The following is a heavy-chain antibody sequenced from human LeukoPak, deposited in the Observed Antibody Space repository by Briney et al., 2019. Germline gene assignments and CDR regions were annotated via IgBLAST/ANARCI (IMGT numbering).Heavy chain of an antibody. CDR3: ATAGRGGSYEDYYYMDV. CDR2: INPNSGGT. V-gene: IGHV1-2*02. D-gene: IGHD1-26*01. Sequence: GASVKVSCKASGYTFTGYYMHWVRQAPGQGLEWMGWINPNSGGTNYAQKFQGRVTMTEDTSTDTAYMELSSLRSEDTAVYYCATAGRGGSYEDYYYMDVWGKGTTVTVSS. CDR1: GYTFTGYY. J-gene: IGHJ6*03.